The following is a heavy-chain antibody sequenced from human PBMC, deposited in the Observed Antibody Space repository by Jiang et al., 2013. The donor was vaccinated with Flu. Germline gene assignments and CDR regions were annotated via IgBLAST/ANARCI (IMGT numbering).Heavy chain of an antibody. CDR3: ATLRGSSYDTYLADF. V-gene: IGHV3-30*02. J-gene: IGHJ4*02. CDR1: GFTFSYYR. CDR2: LWHDGSNK. Sequence: VQLVESGGGVVQPGGSLRLSCAASGFTFSYYRMHWVRQSPGKGLEWVASLWHDGSNKFYADSVRGRFTISRDNSKNTLFLQMNGLRPEDAALYYCATLRGSSYDTYLADFWGQGTLVTVSS. D-gene: IGHD5-12*01.